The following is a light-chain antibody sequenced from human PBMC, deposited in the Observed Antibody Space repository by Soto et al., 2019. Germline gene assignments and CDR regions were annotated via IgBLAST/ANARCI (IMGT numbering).Light chain of an antibody. J-gene: IGKJ1*01. CDR3: QQYYSYAWT. CDR1: QGIRSY. CDR2: AAS. V-gene: IGKV1-8*01. Sequence: AIRMTQSPSSFSASTGDRVTITCRASQGIRSYLAWYQQKPGKAPKLLVYAASTLQSGVPSRFSGSGSGTDFTLTLSCLQSEDFATYYCQQYYSYAWTFGQGTK.